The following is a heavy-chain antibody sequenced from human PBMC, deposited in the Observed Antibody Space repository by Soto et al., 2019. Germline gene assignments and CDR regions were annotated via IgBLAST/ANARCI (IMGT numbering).Heavy chain of an antibody. J-gene: IGHJ6*02. CDR1: GGSISSGDYY. V-gene: IGHV4-30-4*01. D-gene: IGHD2-2*01. CDR3: ARDRYSTIRRGSYYYGMGV. CDR2: IYYSGST. Sequence: QVPLQESGPGLVKPSQTLSLTCTVSGGSISSGDYYWSWIRQPPGKGLEWIGYIYYSGSTYYNPSLKSLVTISVDTSKNQFSLKLSSVTAADTAVYYCARDRYSTIRRGSYYYGMGVLGQGTTVTVSS.